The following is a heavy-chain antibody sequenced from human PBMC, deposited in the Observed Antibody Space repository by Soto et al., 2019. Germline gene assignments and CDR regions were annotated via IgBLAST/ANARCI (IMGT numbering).Heavy chain of an antibody. CDR1: GGSISSYY. CDR2: IYYSGST. Sequence: SETLSLTCTVSGGSISSYYWSWIRQPPGKGLEWIGYIYYSGSTNYNPSLKSRVTVSVDTSKNQFSLKLSSVTAADTAVYYWPRGLGGNALFFEYWGQGTLVTVXX. D-gene: IGHD2-15*01. V-gene: IGHV4-59*01. J-gene: IGHJ4*02. CDR3: PRGLGGNALFFEY.